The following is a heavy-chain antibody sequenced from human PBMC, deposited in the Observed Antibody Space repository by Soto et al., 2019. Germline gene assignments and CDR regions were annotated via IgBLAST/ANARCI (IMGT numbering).Heavy chain of an antibody. Sequence: KPSETLSLTCAVYGGSFSGYYWTWIRQPPGTGLEWIGEINHSGSTNYNPSLKSRVAISVDTSKNQFSLKLTSVAAADTAVYYCARDKSTGLFDYWGQGTLVTVSS. J-gene: IGHJ4*02. V-gene: IGHV4-34*01. CDR1: GGSFSGYY. CDR2: INHSGST. D-gene: IGHD2-8*02. CDR3: ARDKSTGLFDY.